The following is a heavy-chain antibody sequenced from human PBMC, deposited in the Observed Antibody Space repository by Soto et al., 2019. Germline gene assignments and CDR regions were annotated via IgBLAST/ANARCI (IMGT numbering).Heavy chain of an antibody. V-gene: IGHV1-2*02. CDR2: INPKSDDT. D-gene: IGHD4-4*01. CDR1: GYPFSDNQ. J-gene: IGHJ5*02. Sequence: QVQLVQSGSEVKKPGALVKVSCKASGYPFSDNQIHWLRRAPGQGLEWMGRINPKSDDTNYAQKFQGRVTMTRDTSIDTAYLELTGLTSDDTATYYCARKHSLDYIRWGLDPWGQGTLVTVSS. CDR3: ARKHSLDYIRWGLDP.